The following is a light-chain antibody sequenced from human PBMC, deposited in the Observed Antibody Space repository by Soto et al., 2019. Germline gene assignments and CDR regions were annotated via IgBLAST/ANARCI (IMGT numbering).Light chain of an antibody. J-gene: IGLJ2*01. V-gene: IGLV1-40*01. CDR3: QSFDSSLTGLI. CDR1: NSNIGAGSG. CDR2: ANT. Sequence: QSVLTQPPSVTGAPGQRGTISCTGNNSNIGAGSGVNWYQQFPDKAPKLLIYANTHRPSGVPDRFSGSTSATSASLAITGLQTQDEADYYCQSFDSSLTGLIFGGGTQLTVL.